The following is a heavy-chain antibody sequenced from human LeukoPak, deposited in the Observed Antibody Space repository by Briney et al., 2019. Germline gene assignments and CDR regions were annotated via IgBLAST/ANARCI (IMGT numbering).Heavy chain of an antibody. CDR2: TYYRSKWYN. J-gene: IGHJ4*02. D-gene: IGHD3-16*01. CDR3: AWGNYYFDH. CDR1: GDSVSSNSTA. Sequence: SQTLSLTCAISGDSVSSNSTAWNWIRQSPSRGLEWLGRTYYRSKWYNDYTVSVKSRITFNPDTSKNQFSLHLNSVTPEDTAVYFCAWGNYYFDHWGQGILVTVSS. V-gene: IGHV6-1*01.